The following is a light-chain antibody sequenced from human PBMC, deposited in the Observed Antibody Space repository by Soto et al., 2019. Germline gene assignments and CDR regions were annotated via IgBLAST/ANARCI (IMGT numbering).Light chain of an antibody. V-gene: IGKV3-20*01. J-gene: IGKJ1*01. Sequence: EIVLTQYPGTLSLSPGVRATLSCRASQSVSSSYLAWYQQKPGQAPRLLIYGASSRATGIPDRFSGSGSGTDFTLTISRLEPEDFAVYYCQQYGSSPWTFGQGTKVEIK. CDR3: QQYGSSPWT. CDR1: QSVSSSY. CDR2: GAS.